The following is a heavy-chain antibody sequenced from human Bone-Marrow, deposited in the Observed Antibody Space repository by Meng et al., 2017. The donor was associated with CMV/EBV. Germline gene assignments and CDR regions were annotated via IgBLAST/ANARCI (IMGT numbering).Heavy chain of an antibody. J-gene: IGHJ4*02. CDR3: ARGYYDFWSGYYNMYYFDY. CDR1: GGSISSSSYY. V-gene: IGHV4-39*07. D-gene: IGHD3-3*01. Sequence: SETLSLTCTVSGGSISSSSYYWGWIRQPPGKGLEWIGSIYYSGSTYYNPSLKSRVTISVDTSKNQFSLKLSSVTAADTAVYYCARGYYDFWSGYYNMYYFDYWVQGTLVTVPS. CDR2: IYYSGST.